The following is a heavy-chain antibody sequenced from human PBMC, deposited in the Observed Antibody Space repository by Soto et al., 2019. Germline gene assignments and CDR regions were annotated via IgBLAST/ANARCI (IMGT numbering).Heavy chain of an antibody. D-gene: IGHD5-18*01. J-gene: IGHJ6*04. CDR3: ARANRVDTAMVVSYYYGMDA. CDR2: INAGNGHT. V-gene: IGHV1-3*05. Sequence: QVQLVQSGAEEKKPGASVKVSCKASGYIFTSYAMHWVRQAPGQRLEWMGWINAGNGHTKYSQKFQDRVTITRDTTASKASMELSSLRSEDTAVYYCARANRVDTAMVVSYYYGMDAWGKGTTVTVSS. CDR1: GYIFTSYA.